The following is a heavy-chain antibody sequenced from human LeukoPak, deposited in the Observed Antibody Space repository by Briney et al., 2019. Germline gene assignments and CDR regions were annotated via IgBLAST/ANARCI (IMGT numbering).Heavy chain of an antibody. V-gene: IGHV7-4-1*02. CDR1: GYTFTTYA. Sequence: ASVKVSCKASGYTFTTYAMNWVRQAPGQGLEWMGWINTNTGNPTYAQGFTGRFVFSLDTSVSTAYLQISSLKAEDTAVYYCARDVYLVWSYGVGYFDYWGQGTLVTVSS. D-gene: IGHD3-10*01. J-gene: IGHJ4*02. CDR2: INTNTGNP. CDR3: ARDVYLVWSYGVGYFDY.